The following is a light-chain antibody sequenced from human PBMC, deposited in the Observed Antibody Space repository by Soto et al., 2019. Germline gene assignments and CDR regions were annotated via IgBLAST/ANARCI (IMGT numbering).Light chain of an antibody. V-gene: IGLV2-14*01. Sequence: QSVLTQPPSVSGSPGQSITISCTGTSSDVGGCNYVSWYQHHPGKAPKFIIYEVSYRPSGVSNRFSGAKSGNTASLTISGLQAEDEADYYCSSYTTSSTLAFGGGTKVTVL. CDR1: SSDVGGCNY. CDR3: SSYTTSSTLA. J-gene: IGLJ3*02. CDR2: EVS.